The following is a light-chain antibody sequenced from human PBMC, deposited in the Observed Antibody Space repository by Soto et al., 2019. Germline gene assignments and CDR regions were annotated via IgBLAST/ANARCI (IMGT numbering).Light chain of an antibody. V-gene: IGKV3-15*01. J-gene: IGKJ5*01. Sequence: EIVMTQTPATPSVSPGERATLSCRASQSVSNNLAWYQQKPGQAPRLLIYGASTRATGIPARFSGSGSGTEFTLTISSLQSEDFAVYYCQQYKNWPPITFGQGTRLDIK. CDR3: QQYKNWPPIT. CDR1: QSVSNN. CDR2: GAS.